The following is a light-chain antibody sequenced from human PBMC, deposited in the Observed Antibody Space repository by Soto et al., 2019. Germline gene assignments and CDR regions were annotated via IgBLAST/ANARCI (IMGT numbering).Light chain of an antibody. CDR2: KIS. CDR3: MQATQLSRT. CDR1: GSLVHSNGNTY. J-gene: IGKJ1*01. Sequence: DIVMTQTPLSLPVTLGQPASISCRSSGSLVHSNGNTYLSWLQQRPGQPPRLLLYKISNRISWVPDRFTGSGAETDFTLEISRVEPEDVGVYYCMQATQLSRTFGQGTKVEIK. V-gene: IGKV2-24*01.